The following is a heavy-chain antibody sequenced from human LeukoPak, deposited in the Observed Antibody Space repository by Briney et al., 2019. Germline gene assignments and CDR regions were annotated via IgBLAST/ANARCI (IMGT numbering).Heavy chain of an antibody. CDR3: AGLIRPGWFDP. J-gene: IGHJ5*02. V-gene: IGHV4-59*08. Sequence: SETLSLTCSVSGGSISSYYWSWIRQPPGKGLEWIGYIYYSGSTNYNPSLKSRVTISVDTSKNQFSLRLSSVTAADTAVYYCAGLIRPGWFDPWGQGTLVTASS. CDR2: IYYSGST. CDR1: GGSISSYY. D-gene: IGHD1-14*01.